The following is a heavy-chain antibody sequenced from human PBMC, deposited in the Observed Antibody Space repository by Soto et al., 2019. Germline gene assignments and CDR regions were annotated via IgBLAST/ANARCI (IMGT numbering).Heavy chain of an antibody. CDR1: GGTFSSYA. V-gene: IGHV1-69*06. CDR3: ARDRPTNDSGSYYRGSLPIPLDY. Sequence: ASVKVSCKASGGTFSSYAISWVRQAPGQGLEWMGGIIPIFGTANYAQKFQGRVTITADKSTSTAYMELSSLRSEDTAVYYCARDRPTNDSGSYYRGSLPIPLDYWGQGTLVTVSS. CDR2: IIPIFGTA. D-gene: IGHD1-26*01. J-gene: IGHJ4*02.